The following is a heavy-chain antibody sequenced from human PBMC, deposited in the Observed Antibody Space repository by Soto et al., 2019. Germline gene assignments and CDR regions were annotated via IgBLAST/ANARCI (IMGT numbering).Heavy chain of an antibody. Sequence: GASVKVSCKASGGTFSSYAISWVRQAPGQGLEWVGGIIPIFGTANYAQKFQGRVTITADESTSTAYMELSSLRSEDTAVYYCAGSGTTWYYFDYWGQGTLVTVSS. CDR2: IIPIFGTA. D-gene: IGHD1-7*01. CDR3: AGSGTTWYYFDY. CDR1: GGTFSSYA. V-gene: IGHV1-69*13. J-gene: IGHJ4*02.